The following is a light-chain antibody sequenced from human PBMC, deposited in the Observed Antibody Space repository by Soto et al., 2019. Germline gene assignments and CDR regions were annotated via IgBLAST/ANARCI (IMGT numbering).Light chain of an antibody. CDR1: HSVSTN. CDR2: GAS. Sequence: EIVMTQSPATLSVSPGERATLSCRASHSVSTNLAWYQQKPGQVPRLLIYGASTMATGIPARFSGSGCGTEFTLTISSLQSEDFAVYYCQKFDNWPLTFGQGTRLEIK. V-gene: IGKV3-15*01. J-gene: IGKJ5*01. CDR3: QKFDNWPLT.